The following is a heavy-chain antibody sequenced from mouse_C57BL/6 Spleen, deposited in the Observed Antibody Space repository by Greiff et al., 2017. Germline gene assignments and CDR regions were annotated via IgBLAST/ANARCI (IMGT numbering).Heavy chain of an antibody. CDR2: IYPGDGDT. J-gene: IGHJ2*01. Sequence: QVQLQQSGPELVKPGASVKISCKASGYAFSSSWMNWVKQRPGKGLEWIGRIYPGDGDTNYNGKFKGKATLTADKSSSTAYMQLSSLTSEDSAVYFCARAGYGNYPSYFDYWGQGTTLTVSS. CDR3: ARAGYGNYPSYFDY. CDR1: GYAFSSSW. D-gene: IGHD2-1*01. V-gene: IGHV1-82*01.